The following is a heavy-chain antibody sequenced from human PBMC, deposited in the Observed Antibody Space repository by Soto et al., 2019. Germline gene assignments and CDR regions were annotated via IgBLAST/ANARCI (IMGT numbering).Heavy chain of an antibody. J-gene: IGHJ4*02. D-gene: IGHD3-10*01. CDR2: INHSGST. Sequence: QVQLQQWGAGLLKPSETLSLTCAVYGGSFSGYYWSWIRQPPGKGLEWIGEINHSGSTNYNPSLKCRVTISVDTSKNQFSMKLSSVTAADTAVYYCARGRRVRGVIITHPLNYFDYWGQGTLVTVSS. V-gene: IGHV4-34*01. CDR1: GGSFSGYY. CDR3: ARGRRVRGVIITHPLNYFDY.